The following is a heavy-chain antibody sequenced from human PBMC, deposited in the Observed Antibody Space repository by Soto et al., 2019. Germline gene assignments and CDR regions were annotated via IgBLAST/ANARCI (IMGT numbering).Heavy chain of an antibody. CDR3: ARDLGPTYYYDSSGLYNWFDP. Sequence: GGSLRLSCAASGFTFSSYAMHWVRQAPGKGLECVAVISYDGSNKYYADSVKGRFTISRDNSKNTLYPQMNSLRAEDTAVYYCARDLGPTYYYDSSGLYNWFDPWGQGTLVTVSS. CDR1: GFTFSSYA. CDR2: ISYDGSNK. D-gene: IGHD3-22*01. J-gene: IGHJ5*02. V-gene: IGHV3-30-3*01.